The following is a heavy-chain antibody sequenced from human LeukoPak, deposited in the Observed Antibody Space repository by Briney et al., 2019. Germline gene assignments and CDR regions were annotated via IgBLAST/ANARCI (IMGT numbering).Heavy chain of an antibody. CDR3: ARVWVKYCTNGVCSGYPGY. D-gene: IGHD2-8*01. CDR1: GYTFTSYG. J-gene: IGHJ4*02. Sequence: ASVKVSCKASGYTFTSYGISWVRQAPGQGLEWMGWINPNSGGTNYAQKFQGRVTMTRDTSISTAYMELSRLRSDDTAVYYCARVWVKYCTNGVCSGYPGYWGQGTLVTVSS. CDR2: INPNSGGT. V-gene: IGHV1-2*02.